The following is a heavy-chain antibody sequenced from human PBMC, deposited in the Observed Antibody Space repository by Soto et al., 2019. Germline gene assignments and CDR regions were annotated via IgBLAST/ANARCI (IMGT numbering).Heavy chain of an antibody. J-gene: IGHJ4*02. CDR3: TRWIRYCSSTSCYAGSYYFDY. Sequence: GGSLRLSCTASGFTFGDYAMSWFRQALGKGLEWVGFIRSKAYGRTTEYAASVKGRFTISRDDSKSIAYLQMNSLKTEDTAVYYCTRWIRYCSSTSCYAGSYYFDYWGQGTLVTVSS. CDR1: GFTFGDYA. D-gene: IGHD2-2*01. CDR2: IRSKAYGRTT. V-gene: IGHV3-49*03.